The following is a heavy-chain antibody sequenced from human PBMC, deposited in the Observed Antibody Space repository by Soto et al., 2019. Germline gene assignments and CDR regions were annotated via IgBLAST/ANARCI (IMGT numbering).Heavy chain of an antibody. J-gene: IGHJ5*02. CDR2: VYYNGFT. V-gene: IGHV4-39*01. CDR3: ARMGDFWSGPGELDP. Sequence: SETLSLTCTVSGGSISSSTYYWAWNRQSPGKGLEWIGSVYYNGFTYYNPSLKSRVTISVDTSKNQFSLKLTSVTAADTAVYYCARMGDFWSGPGELDPWGQGTLVTVSS. D-gene: IGHD3-3*01. CDR1: GGSISSSTYY.